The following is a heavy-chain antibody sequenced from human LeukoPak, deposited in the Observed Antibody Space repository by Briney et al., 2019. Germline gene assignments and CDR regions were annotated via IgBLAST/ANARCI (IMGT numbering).Heavy chain of an antibody. CDR1: GFTISSNY. CDR2: IYSGGST. Sequence: GGSLRLSCAASGFTISSNYMSWVRQAPGKGLEWVSIIYSGGSTYYADSVKGRFTIFRDNSKNTLYLQMNSLRAEDTAVYYCARDYSSSWLNWGQGTLVTVSS. V-gene: IGHV3-53*01. D-gene: IGHD6-13*01. J-gene: IGHJ4*02. CDR3: ARDYSSSWLN.